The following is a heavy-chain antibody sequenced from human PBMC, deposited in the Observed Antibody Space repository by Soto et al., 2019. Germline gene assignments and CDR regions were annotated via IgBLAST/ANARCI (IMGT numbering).Heavy chain of an antibody. CDR1: EYTFAGYY. J-gene: IGHJ4*02. V-gene: IGHV1-2*02. CDR3: AREGDGSRNYLASFFDY. Sequence: VASVKVSCKASEYTFAGYYLHWVRQAPGQGLEWMGCINFNTGFTRYAQKFQGRVTMTRDTSITTVYMDLSSLRSDDTAVYYCAREGDGSRNYLASFFDYWGQGTLVTVSS. D-gene: IGHD3-10*01. CDR2: INFNTGFT.